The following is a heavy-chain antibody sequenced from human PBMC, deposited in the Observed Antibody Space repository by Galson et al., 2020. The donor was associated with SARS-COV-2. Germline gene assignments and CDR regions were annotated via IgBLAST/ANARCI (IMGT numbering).Heavy chain of an antibody. Sequence: GGSLRISCVASGFTFSYYGMHWVRQAPGKGLEWVAVISYDGSNKYYAESVKGRFTISRDNSKNTLDLQMNSLRAEDTAVYYCAKGKWSGYYPHDAFDMWGQGTMVTVSS. CDR2: ISYDGSNK. D-gene: IGHD3-3*01. V-gene: IGHV3-30*18. CDR3: AKGKWSGYYPHDAFDM. CDR1: GFTFSYYG. J-gene: IGHJ3*02.